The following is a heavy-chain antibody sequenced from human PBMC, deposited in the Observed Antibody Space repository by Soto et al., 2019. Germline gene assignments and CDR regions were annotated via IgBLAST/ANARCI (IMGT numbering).Heavy chain of an antibody. D-gene: IGHD5-12*01. V-gene: IGHV4-59*01. Sequence: PSETLSLTCTGSGGSISSYYWSWIRQPPGKGLEWIGYIYYSGSTNYNPSLKSRVTISVDTSKNQFSLKLSSVTAADTAVYYCARVDGGYGGYSRRHYDYIAVWAKGTTVIVSS. CDR3: ARVDGGYGGYSRRHYDYIAV. J-gene: IGHJ6*03. CDR2: IYYSGST. CDR1: GGSISSYY.